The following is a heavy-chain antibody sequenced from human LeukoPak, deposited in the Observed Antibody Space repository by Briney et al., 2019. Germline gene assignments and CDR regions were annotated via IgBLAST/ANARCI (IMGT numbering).Heavy chain of an antibody. Sequence: SETQSLTCTVSGGSISSGSYYWSWIRQPAGKGLEWIGRTYTSGSTNYNPSLKSRVTISVDTSKNQFSLKVSSVTAADTAVYYCARAVVADTNWFDPWGQGTLVTVSS. CDR3: ARAVVADTNWFDP. CDR1: GGSISSGSYY. CDR2: TYTSGST. D-gene: IGHD2-15*01. J-gene: IGHJ5*02. V-gene: IGHV4-61*02.